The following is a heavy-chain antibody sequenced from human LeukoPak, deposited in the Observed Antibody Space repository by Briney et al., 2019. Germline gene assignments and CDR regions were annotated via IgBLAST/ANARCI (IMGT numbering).Heavy chain of an antibody. Sequence: PSETLSLTCTVSGGSISSSSAYWGWVRQPPGEGLEWIGSMYYSKNTYYNPYPKSRVTISADTSKNQFSLALGSVSATDTAVYYCVSPRGFSYGYFDYWGQGTLVTVSS. J-gene: IGHJ4*02. D-gene: IGHD5-18*01. CDR3: VSPRGFSYGYFDY. V-gene: IGHV4-39*01. CDR1: GGSISSSSAY. CDR2: MYYSKNT.